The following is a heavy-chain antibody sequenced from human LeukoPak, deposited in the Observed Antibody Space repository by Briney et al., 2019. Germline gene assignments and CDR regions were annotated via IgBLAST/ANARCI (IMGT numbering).Heavy chain of an antibody. D-gene: IGHD5-24*01. Sequence: GGSLRLSCAASGFTFSSYGMHWVRQAPGKGLEWVAVIWYDGSNKYYADSVKGRFTISRDNSKSTLYLQMNSLRAEDTAVYYCARERWRGKSFDYWGQGTLVTVSS. CDR3: ARERWRGKSFDY. J-gene: IGHJ4*02. CDR2: IWYDGSNK. V-gene: IGHV3-33*01. CDR1: GFTFSSYG.